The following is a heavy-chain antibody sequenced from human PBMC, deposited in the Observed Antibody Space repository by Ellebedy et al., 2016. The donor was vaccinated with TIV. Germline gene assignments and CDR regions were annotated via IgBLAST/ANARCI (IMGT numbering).Heavy chain of an antibody. D-gene: IGHD3-10*01. CDR2: ISSSSSTI. J-gene: IGHJ4*02. Sequence: GESLKISCAASGFTFSSYSMNWVRQAPGKGLERLSYISSSSSTIFYADSVKGRFTISRDNAKNSLSLQMNSLRDEDTAVYYCASFTMVRGVMDYWGQGTLVTVSS. CDR1: GFTFSSYS. V-gene: IGHV3-48*02. CDR3: ASFTMVRGVMDY.